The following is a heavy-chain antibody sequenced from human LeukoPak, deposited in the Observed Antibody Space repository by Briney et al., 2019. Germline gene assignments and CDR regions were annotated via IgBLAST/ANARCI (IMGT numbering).Heavy chain of an antibody. CDR3: ARGRSQGWYQPNNWFDP. J-gene: IGHJ5*02. V-gene: IGHV4-34*01. D-gene: IGHD2-2*01. Sequence: PSETLSLTXAVYGGSFSGYYWSWIRQPPGKGLEWIGEINHSGSTNYNPSLKSRVTISVDTSKNQFSLKLSSVTAADTAVYYCARGRSQGWYQPNNWFDPWGQGTLVTVSS. CDR1: GGSFSGYY. CDR2: INHSGST.